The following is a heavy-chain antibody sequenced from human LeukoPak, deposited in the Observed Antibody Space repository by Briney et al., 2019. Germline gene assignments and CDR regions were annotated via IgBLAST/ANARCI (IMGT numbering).Heavy chain of an antibody. D-gene: IGHD3-10*01. CDR1: GFTFSSYW. J-gene: IGHJ6*03. Sequence: PGGSLRLSYAASGFTFSSYWMSWVRQAPGKGLEWVANIKQDGSEKYYVDSVKGRFIISRDNAKNSLYLQMNSLRAEDTAVYYCAKGAFRDQVQGYYYMDVWGRGTTVTVSS. CDR3: AKGAFRDQVQGYYYMDV. CDR2: IKQDGSEK. V-gene: IGHV3-7*01.